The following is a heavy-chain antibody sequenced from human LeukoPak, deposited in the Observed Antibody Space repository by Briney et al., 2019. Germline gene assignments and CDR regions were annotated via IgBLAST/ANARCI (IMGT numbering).Heavy chain of an antibody. Sequence: WASVTVSFTASGYTFTIYGISWVRQAPGQGLEWMGWISAYNGNTNYAQKLQGRATMTTDTSTSTAYMELRSLRSDDTAVYYCAREDQEMATRYWGQGTLVTVSS. J-gene: IGHJ4*02. CDR3: AREDQEMATRY. CDR2: ISAYNGNT. CDR1: GYTFTIYG. V-gene: IGHV1-18*01. D-gene: IGHD5-24*01.